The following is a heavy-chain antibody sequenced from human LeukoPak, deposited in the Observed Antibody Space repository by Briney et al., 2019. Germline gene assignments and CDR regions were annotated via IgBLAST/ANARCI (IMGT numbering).Heavy chain of an antibody. CDR3: ARETDPSGSYPDYDY. J-gene: IGHJ4*02. D-gene: IGHD1-26*01. V-gene: IGHV1-3*01. Sequence: NFQGRVTITRDTSASTAYMELRSLRSDDTAVYYCARETDPSGSYPDYDYWGQGTLVTVSS.